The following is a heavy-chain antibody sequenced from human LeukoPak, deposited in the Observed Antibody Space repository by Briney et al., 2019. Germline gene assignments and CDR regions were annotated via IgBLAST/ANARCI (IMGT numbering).Heavy chain of an antibody. J-gene: IGHJ4*02. CDR1: GFSFSSYW. Sequence: GGSLRLSCAASGFSFSSYWMTWVRQVPGKGLEWVANIKPDGSGKHYVDSVKGRFTISRYNAKSSLYLQMDSLRVEDTAVYYCSSQPAVIDLDFWGQGALVTVSS. V-gene: IGHV3-7*01. D-gene: IGHD2/OR15-2a*01. CDR2: IKPDGSGK. CDR3: SSQPAVIDLDF.